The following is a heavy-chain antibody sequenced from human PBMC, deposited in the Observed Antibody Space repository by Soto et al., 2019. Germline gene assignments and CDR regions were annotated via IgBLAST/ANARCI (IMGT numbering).Heavy chain of an antibody. J-gene: IGHJ4*02. CDR1: GDSMSKYY. V-gene: IGHV4-4*07. CDR2: IYTSGST. D-gene: IGHD1-26*01. CDR3: ARTVGAAYYFDF. Sequence: QVQLQESGPGLVKPSETLSLTCNVSGDSMSKYYWSWIRQPAGKGLEWIGRIYTSGSTNYNPSLKSRVTMSIDTSNNHFSLNLRSVTAADTAVHYCARTVGAAYYFDFWGQGALVTVSS.